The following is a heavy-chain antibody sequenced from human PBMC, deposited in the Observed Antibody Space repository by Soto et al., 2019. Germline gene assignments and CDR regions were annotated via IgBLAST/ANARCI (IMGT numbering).Heavy chain of an antibody. Sequence: SETLSLTCTVSGDSINNYYWSWIRQPPGKRLEWIGYIYYTGSPTYNPSRESRVTMSVDTSKNQFSLKLNSVNAADTAVYYCAKYRRTEAEGFTLDYWGRGTLVTVSS. V-gene: IGHV4-59*01. J-gene: IGHJ4*02. CDR1: GDSINNYY. CDR2: IYYTGSP. CDR3: AKYRRTEAEGFTLDY. D-gene: IGHD6-13*01.